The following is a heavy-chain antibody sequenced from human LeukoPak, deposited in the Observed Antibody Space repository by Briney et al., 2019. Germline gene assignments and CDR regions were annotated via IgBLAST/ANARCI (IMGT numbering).Heavy chain of an antibody. V-gene: IGHV4-39*01. J-gene: IGHJ3*02. CDR1: GGSISSSSYY. CDR3: ARGPSRITMIVVVTPWDAFDI. Sequence: SETLSLTCTVSGGSISSSSYYWGWIRQPPGKGLEWIGSIYYSGSTYYNPSLKSRVTISVDTSKNQFSLKLSSVTAADTAVYYCARGPSRITMIVVVTPWDAFDIWGQGTMVTVSS. CDR2: IYYSGST. D-gene: IGHD3-22*01.